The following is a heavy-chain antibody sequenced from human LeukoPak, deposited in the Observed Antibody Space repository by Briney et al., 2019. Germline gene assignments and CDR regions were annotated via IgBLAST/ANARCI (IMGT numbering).Heavy chain of an antibody. CDR2: IFHSGST. D-gene: IGHD1-26*01. CDR3: ARAAYSGSSKGAFDI. V-gene: IGHV4-4*02. J-gene: IGHJ3*02. CDR1: GGSISSSNW. Sequence: TPSETLSLTCTVSGGSISSSNWWSWVRQPPGKGLEWIGEIFHSGSTNYNPSLKSRVTISVDTSKNQFSLKLSSVTAADTAVYYCARAAYSGSSKGAFDIWGQGTMVTVSS.